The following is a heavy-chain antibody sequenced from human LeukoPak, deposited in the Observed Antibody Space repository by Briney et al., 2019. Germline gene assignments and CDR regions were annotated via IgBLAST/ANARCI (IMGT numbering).Heavy chain of an antibody. CDR1: GFTFSDHY. Sequence: PGGSLRLSCAASGFTFSDHYMDWVRQAPGKGLEWVGRTRNKANSYTTEYAASVKGRFTISRDDSKNSLYLQMNSLKTEDTAVYYCARESGLSVFDYWGQETLVTVSS. CDR2: TRNKANSYTT. D-gene: IGHD2-15*01. CDR3: ARESGLSVFDY. J-gene: IGHJ4*02. V-gene: IGHV3-72*01.